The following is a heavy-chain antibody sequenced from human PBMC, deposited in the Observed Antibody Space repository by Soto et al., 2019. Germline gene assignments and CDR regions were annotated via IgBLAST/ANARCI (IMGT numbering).Heavy chain of an antibody. CDR2: VYHSGTT. J-gene: IGHJ4*02. Sequence: PSETLSLTCTVSGGSISTYYWTWIRQSPGKGPEWIGYVYHSGTTNYNPSLESRVTMSLDTSKNQFSLKLSAVTTADTGLYYCARTYGRNFDYWGQGTLVTVSS. CDR1: GGSISTYY. CDR3: ARTYGRNFDY. V-gene: IGHV4-59*01. D-gene: IGHD3-10*01.